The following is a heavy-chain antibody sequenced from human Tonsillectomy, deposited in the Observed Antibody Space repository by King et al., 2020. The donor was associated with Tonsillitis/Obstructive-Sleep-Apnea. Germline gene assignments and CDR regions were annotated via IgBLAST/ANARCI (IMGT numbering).Heavy chain of an antibody. D-gene: IGHD2-15*01. CDR1: GYSFTSYW. V-gene: IGHV5-51*01. CDR3: ARQGGYCSGGSCYADYSYYYMDV. CDR2: IYHGDSDT. Sequence: QLVQSGAEVKKPGESLKISCKGSGYSFTSYWIGWVRQMPGKGLEWMGIIYHGDSDTRYSPSFQGQVTISADKSISTAYLQWSSLKASDTAIYYCARQGGYCSGGSCYADYSYYYMDVWGEGTTVTVSS. J-gene: IGHJ6*03.